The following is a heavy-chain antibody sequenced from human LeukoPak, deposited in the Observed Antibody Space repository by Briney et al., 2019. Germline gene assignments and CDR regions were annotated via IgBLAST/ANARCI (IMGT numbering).Heavy chain of an antibody. CDR2: IGTAGDT. CDR1: GFTFSSYD. D-gene: IGHD6-6*01. CDR3: ARRASRRPYYYYGMDV. V-gene: IGHV3-13*01. J-gene: IGHJ6*02. Sequence: GGSLRLSCAASGFTFSSYDMHWVRQATGKGLEWVSAIGTAGDTYYPGSVKGRFTISRENAKNSLYLQVNSLRAGDTAVYYCARRASRRPYYYYGMDVWGQGTTVTVSS.